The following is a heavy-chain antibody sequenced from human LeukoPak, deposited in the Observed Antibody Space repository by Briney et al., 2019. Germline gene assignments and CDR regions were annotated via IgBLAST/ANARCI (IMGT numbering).Heavy chain of an antibody. CDR2: IYYSGST. CDR1: GGSISSYY. CDR3: AGDTAMAPFDY. D-gene: IGHD5-18*01. V-gene: IGHV4-59*01. Sequence: SETLSLTCTVSGGSISSYYWSWIRQPPGKGLEWIGYIYYSGSTNYNPSLKSRVTISVDTSKNQLSLKLSSVTAADTAVYYCAGDTAMAPFDYWGQGTLVTVSS. J-gene: IGHJ4*02.